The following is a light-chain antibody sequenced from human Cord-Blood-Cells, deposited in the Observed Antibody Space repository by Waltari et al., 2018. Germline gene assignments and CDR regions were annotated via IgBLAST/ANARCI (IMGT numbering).Light chain of an antibody. CDR3: LQYDNHPS. CDR1: QDISNY. CDR2: DAS. V-gene: IGKV1-33*01. Sequence: DIPINQSPSPPSASVVDRVTITCQASQDISNYLNWYQQKQGKAPKLLIYDASNLESGVPSRFSGSGSGTDFTFTISSLQPEDIATYYCLQYDNHPSFGQGTKLEIK. J-gene: IGKJ2*03.